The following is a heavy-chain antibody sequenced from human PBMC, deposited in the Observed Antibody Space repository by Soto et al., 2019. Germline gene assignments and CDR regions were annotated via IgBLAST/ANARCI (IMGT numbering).Heavy chain of an antibody. V-gene: IGHV4-34*01. CDR2: INHSGST. Sequence: SETLSLTCAVYGGSFSGYYWSWIRQPPGKGLEWIGEINHSGSTNYNPSLESQVTISVDTSKDQFSLKLSSVTAADPAVYYCARLTTVIGNYWGQGTLVTVSS. CDR1: GGSFSGYY. D-gene: IGHD4-17*01. J-gene: IGHJ4*02. CDR3: ARLTTVIGNY.